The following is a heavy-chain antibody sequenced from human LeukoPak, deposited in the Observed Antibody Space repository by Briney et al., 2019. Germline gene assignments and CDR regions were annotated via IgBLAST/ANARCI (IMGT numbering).Heavy chain of an antibody. D-gene: IGHD6-6*01. V-gene: IGHV3-30*01. CDR1: GFTFSSYA. Sequence: GGSLRLSCAASGFTFSSYAMHWVRQAPGKGLEWVAVISYDGSNKYYADSVKGRFTISRDNSKNTLYLQMNSLRAEDTAVYYCARDQAARLDDAFDIWGQGTMVTVSS. CDR3: ARDQAARLDDAFDI. CDR2: ISYDGSNK. J-gene: IGHJ3*02.